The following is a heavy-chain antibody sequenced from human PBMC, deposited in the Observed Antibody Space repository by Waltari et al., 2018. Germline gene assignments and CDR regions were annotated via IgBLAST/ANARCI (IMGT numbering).Heavy chain of an antibody. CDR1: GGSVSGYF. CDR2: IDHSGST. CDR3: ARGASVVTPWRRIMDV. D-gene: IGHD2-21*02. J-gene: IGHJ6*02. Sequence: QVQLQQWGAGLLKPSETLSLTCAVSGGSVSGYFWNWVRQAPWQGLEWIAEIDHSGSTNYNPSLKSRVTISLDMSKNLFSLNLGSVTAADTAVFFCARGASVVTPWRRIMDVWGQGTTVTVSS. V-gene: IGHV4-34*01.